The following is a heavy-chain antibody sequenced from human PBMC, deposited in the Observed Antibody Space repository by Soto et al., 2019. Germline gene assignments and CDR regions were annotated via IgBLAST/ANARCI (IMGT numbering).Heavy chain of an antibody. CDR2: ISARGGSS. D-gene: IGHD5-12*01. V-gene: IGHV3-23*01. J-gene: IGHJ4*02. CDR3: AKGSIEYSASVDN. CDR1: GFSFSSYA. Sequence: DVHLLESGGGLVQPGGSLRLSCAASGFSFSSYAMVWVRQAPGKGLEWVAVISARGGSSYVADSVKGRFTLSRDNSKNVLSLEMNSLRAEDTAIYFCAKGSIEYSASVDNWGQGTLVVVSS.